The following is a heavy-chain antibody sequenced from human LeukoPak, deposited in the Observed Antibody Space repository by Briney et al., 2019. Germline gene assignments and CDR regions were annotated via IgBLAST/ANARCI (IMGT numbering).Heavy chain of an antibody. CDR2: IHYSGST. Sequence: SSNYMSWVRQPPGRGLEWIGSIHYSGSTDYNPSLKSRVTISVDTSKNQFSLRLSSVTAADTAVYYCARVAGYFGWLHDYWGQGTLVTVSS. J-gene: IGHJ4*02. V-gene: IGHV4-39*07. CDR1: SSNY. D-gene: IGHD3-9*01. CDR3: ARVAGYFGWLHDY.